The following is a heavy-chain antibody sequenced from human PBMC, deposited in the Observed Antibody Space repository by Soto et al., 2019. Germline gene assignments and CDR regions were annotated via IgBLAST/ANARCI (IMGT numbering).Heavy chain of an antibody. CDR3: AKEEHEVAYCGGDCYSAGMDV. D-gene: IGHD2-21*02. J-gene: IGHJ6*02. CDR2: ISYDGSNK. CDR1: GFTFSSYG. Sequence: QVQLVESGGGVVQPGRSLSLSCAASGFTFSSYGMHWVRQAPGKGLEWVAVISYDGSNKYYADSVKGRFTISRDNSKNTLYLQMNSLRAEDTAVYYCAKEEHEVAYCGGDCYSAGMDVWGQGTTVTVSS. V-gene: IGHV3-30*18.